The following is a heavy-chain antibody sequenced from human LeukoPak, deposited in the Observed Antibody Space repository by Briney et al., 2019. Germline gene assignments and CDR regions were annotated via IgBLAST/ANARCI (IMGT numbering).Heavy chain of an antibody. CDR1: GDSITSGSYY. CDR2: IYYSGNT. Sequence: PSETLSLTCTVSGDSITSGSYYWGWIRQPPGRGLEWIGSIYYSGNTYYNPSLKSRVTISVDTSKNQFFLKLSSVTAADTAVYYCARQRAVALWNDVFDIWGQGTMVTVSS. CDR3: ARQRAVALWNDVFDI. J-gene: IGHJ3*02. V-gene: IGHV4-39*07. D-gene: IGHD6-19*01.